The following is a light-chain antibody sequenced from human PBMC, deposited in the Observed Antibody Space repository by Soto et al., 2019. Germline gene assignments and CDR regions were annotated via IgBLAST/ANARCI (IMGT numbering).Light chain of an antibody. J-gene: IGLJ1*01. V-gene: IGLV2-14*01. CDR3: SSYTSSSALGV. CDR1: SSDVGGYNY. Sequence: QSALTQAASVSGSPGQSITISCTGTSSDVGGYNYVSWYQQHPGKAPKLMIYEVSNRPSGVSNRFSGSKSGNTASLTISGLQAEVEADYYCSSYTSSSALGVFGTGTKLTVL. CDR2: EVS.